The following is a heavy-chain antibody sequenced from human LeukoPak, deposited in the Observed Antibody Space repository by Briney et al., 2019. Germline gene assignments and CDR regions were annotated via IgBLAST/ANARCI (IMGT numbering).Heavy chain of an antibody. CDR1: GGSFSGYY. CDR3: AGDLRLGGYNWFDP. D-gene: IGHD3-16*01. CDR2: INHSGST. Sequence: PSETLSLTCAIHGGSFSGYYWSWIRQPPGKGLEGIGQINHSGSTNYNPSLKSRVTISVDTSKNQFSLKLSSVTAADTAVYYCAGDLRLGGYNWFDPWGQGTLVTVSS. V-gene: IGHV4-34*01. J-gene: IGHJ5*02.